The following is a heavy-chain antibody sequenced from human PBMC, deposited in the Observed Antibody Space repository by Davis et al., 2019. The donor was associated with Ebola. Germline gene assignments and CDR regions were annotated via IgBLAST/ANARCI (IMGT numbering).Heavy chain of an antibody. Sequence: MPSETLSLTCTVSGGSISSSSYYWGWIRQPPGKGLEWIGSIYYSGSTYYNPSLKSRVTISVDTSKNQFSLKLSSVIAADTAVYYCATMAYRGYFDYWGQGTLVTVSS. CDR3: ATMAYRGYFDY. CDR1: GGSISSSSYY. D-gene: IGHD5-24*01. V-gene: IGHV4-39*07. J-gene: IGHJ4*02. CDR2: IYYSGST.